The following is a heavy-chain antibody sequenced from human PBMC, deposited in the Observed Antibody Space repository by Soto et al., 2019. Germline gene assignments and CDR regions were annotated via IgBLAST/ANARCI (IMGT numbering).Heavy chain of an antibody. CDR1: GGSFSGYY. Sequence: SETLSLTCAVYGGSFSGYYWSWIRQPLGKGLEWIGEINHSGSTNYNPSLKSRVTISVDTSKNQFSLKLSSVTAADTAVYYCARGYSSSSRYYYYYMDVWGKGTTVTVSS. D-gene: IGHD6-6*01. CDR2: INHSGST. J-gene: IGHJ6*03. V-gene: IGHV4-34*01. CDR3: ARGYSSSSRYYYYYMDV.